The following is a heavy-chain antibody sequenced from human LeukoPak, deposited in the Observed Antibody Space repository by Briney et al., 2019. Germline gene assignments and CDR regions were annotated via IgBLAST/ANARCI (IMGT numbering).Heavy chain of an antibody. CDR3: TRGFLDTAMVPFDY. J-gene: IGHJ4*02. D-gene: IGHD5-18*01. CDR2: IRSKAYGGTT. CDR1: GFTFGDYA. Sequence: GGSLRLSCTASGFTFGDYAMSWFRQAPGKGLEWVGFIRSKAYGGTTEYAASVKGRFTISRDDSKSIAYLQMNSLKTEDTAVYYCTRGFLDTAMVPFDYWGQGTLATVSS. V-gene: IGHV3-49*03.